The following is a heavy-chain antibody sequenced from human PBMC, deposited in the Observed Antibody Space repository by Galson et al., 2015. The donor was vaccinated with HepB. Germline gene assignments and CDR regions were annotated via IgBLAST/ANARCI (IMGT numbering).Heavy chain of an antibody. CDR3: AREFGVQDHSSSWYDSFGY. CDR2: INPNSGGT. Sequence: SVKVSCKASGYTFTSYGISWVRQAPGQGLEWMGWINPNSGGTNYAQKFQGRVTMTRDTSISTAYMELSRLRSDDTAVYYCAREFGVQDHSSSWYDSFGYWGQGTLVTVSS. D-gene: IGHD6-13*01. J-gene: IGHJ4*02. CDR1: GYTFTSYG. V-gene: IGHV1-2*02.